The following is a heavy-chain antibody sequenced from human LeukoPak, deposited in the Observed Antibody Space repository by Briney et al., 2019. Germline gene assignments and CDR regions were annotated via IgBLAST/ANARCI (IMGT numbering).Heavy chain of an antibody. CDR2: INPNSGGT. CDR1: GCTFTGYY. Sequence: GASVKVSCKASGCTFTGYYMHWVRQAPGQGLEWMGWINPNSGGTNYAQKFQGRVTMTRDTSISTAYMELSRLRSDDTAVYYCARDPSLTYGDYFFDYWGQGTLVTVSS. CDR3: ARDPSLTYGDYFFDY. D-gene: IGHD4-17*01. J-gene: IGHJ4*02. V-gene: IGHV1-2*02.